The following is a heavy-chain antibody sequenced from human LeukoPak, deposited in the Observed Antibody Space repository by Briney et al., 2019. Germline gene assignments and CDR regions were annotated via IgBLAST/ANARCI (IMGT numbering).Heavy chain of an antibody. D-gene: IGHD2-2*01. V-gene: IGHV3-7*04. CDR1: GFTFSTYW. J-gene: IGHJ4*02. CDR2: LQHYGSVN. CDR3: AGGGYQLLLY. Sequence: PGGSLRLSCAASGFTFSTYWMSWVRQAPGTGLEWVASLQHYGSVNSYVHSVKRRFTISRDNAKIALYLQMNSLRAEDTAVYYCAGGGYQLLLYWGQGTLVTVSS.